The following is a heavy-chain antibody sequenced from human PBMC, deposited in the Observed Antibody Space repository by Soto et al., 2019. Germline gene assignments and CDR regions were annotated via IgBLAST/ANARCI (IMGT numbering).Heavy chain of an antibody. CDR2: ILYDGSNT. D-gene: IGHD4-4*01. CDR1: GFTFSNFG. Sequence: QVQLVESGGGVVQPGRSLRLSCAASGFTFSNFGMHWVRQAPGKGLEWVAAILYDGSNTYYADSVKGRFTISRDNSKNTLYLEMNSLRPEDTAVYHCAKSRDGYSLYYFYGLDVWGQGTTVTVSS. J-gene: IGHJ6*02. V-gene: IGHV3-30*18. CDR3: AKSRDGYSLYYFYGLDV.